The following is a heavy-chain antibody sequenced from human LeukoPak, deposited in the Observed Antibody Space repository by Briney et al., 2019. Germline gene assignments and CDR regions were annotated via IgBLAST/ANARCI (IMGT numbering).Heavy chain of an antibody. V-gene: IGHV4-34*01. CDR3: ARHGHNHFYDY. CDR1: GGSFSGYY. D-gene: IGHD1-1*01. Sequence: PSETLSLTCAVYGGSFSGYYWSWIRQPPGKGLEWIGEINHSGTTNYNPSLKSRVTISVDTSKTQFSLKLSSVTAADTAVYFCARHGHNHFYDYWGQGTLVTVSS. CDR2: INHSGTT. J-gene: IGHJ4*02.